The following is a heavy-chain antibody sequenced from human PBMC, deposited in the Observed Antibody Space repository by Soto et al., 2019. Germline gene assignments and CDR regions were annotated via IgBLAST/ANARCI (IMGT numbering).Heavy chain of an antibody. CDR1: GFTFDDYA. Sequence: GGSLRLSCAASGFTFDDYAMHWVRQAPGKGLEWVSGITWNTGSIDYADSVKGRFTISRDNAKNSLYLQMNSLRAEDTALYYCVKDTRAASYYYMDVWGKVTTVTVSS. V-gene: IGHV3-9*01. J-gene: IGHJ6*03. D-gene: IGHD6-25*01. CDR3: VKDTRAASYYYMDV. CDR2: ITWNTGSI.